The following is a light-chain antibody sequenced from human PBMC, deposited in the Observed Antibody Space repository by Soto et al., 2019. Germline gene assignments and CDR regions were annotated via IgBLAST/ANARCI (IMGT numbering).Light chain of an antibody. CDR3: QSYDSSLTGSKV. CDR2: GNS. CDR1: SSNIGAGFD. V-gene: IGLV1-40*01. J-gene: IGLJ1*01. Sequence: QPALTQPPSVSGAPGQRVTISCTGSSSNIGAGFDVHWYQQLPGTAPKLLIYGNSNRPSGVPDRFSGSRSGTSASLAITGLQAEDEADYYCQSYDSSLTGSKVFGSGTRSPS.